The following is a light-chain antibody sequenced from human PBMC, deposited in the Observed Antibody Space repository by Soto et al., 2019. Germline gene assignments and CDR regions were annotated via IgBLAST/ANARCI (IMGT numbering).Light chain of an antibody. CDR1: QSVRNW. Sequence: EIQMTQSPSSVSAAVGDRVTITWRASQSVRNWLAWYQQKPGRAPQLLIYDSSTLEPGVPSRFRGSGSGTEFTLTINGLRPDDFATYYCQQYDGYSPQTFGQGTKVDI. CDR2: DSS. CDR3: QQYDGYSPQT. V-gene: IGKV1-5*01. J-gene: IGKJ1*01.